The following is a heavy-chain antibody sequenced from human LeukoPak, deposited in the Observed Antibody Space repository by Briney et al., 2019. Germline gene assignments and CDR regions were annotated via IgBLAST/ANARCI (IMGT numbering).Heavy chain of an antibody. V-gene: IGHV1-69*13. CDR1: GGTFSSYA. D-gene: IGHD3-22*01. Sequence: SVKVSCKASGGTFSSYAISWVRQAPGQGLEWMGGIIPMFGTPNYAQKFQGRVTITADESTSTTYMELSSLRSGDTAVYYCAREGLPYDSSGYWSLDYWGQGTLVTVSS. J-gene: IGHJ4*02. CDR3: AREGLPYDSSGYWSLDY. CDR2: IIPMFGTP.